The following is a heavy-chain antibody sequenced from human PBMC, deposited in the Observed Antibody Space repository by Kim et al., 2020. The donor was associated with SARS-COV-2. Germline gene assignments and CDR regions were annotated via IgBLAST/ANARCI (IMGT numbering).Heavy chain of an antibody. CDR1: GGSISSSSYY. CDR2: IYYSGST. CDR3: ASHPDYYGSGSYYTRDY. J-gene: IGHJ4*02. D-gene: IGHD3-10*01. V-gene: IGHV4-39*01. Sequence: SETLSLTCTVSGGSISSSSYYWGWIRQPPGKGLEWIGSIYYSGSTYYNPSLKSRVTISVDTSKNQFSLKLSSVTAADTAVYYCASHPDYYGSGSYYTRDYWGQGTLVTVSS.